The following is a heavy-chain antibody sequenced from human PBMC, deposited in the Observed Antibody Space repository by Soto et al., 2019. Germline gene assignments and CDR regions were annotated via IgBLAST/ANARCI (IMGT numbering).Heavy chain of an antibody. CDR2: ISESGTTI. CDR1: GFAFSAYY. V-gene: IGHV3-11*01. Sequence: QVPLLESGGGLVKPGGSLRLSCAASGFAFSAYYMSWIRQAPGKGLEWLSYISESGTTIYYADSVKGRFTISRDNAKNSLYLQMNSLRVEDTAVYYCTRSDYDTSGYTDYWGQGTLVTVSS. CDR3: TRSDYDTSGYTDY. D-gene: IGHD3-22*01. J-gene: IGHJ4*02.